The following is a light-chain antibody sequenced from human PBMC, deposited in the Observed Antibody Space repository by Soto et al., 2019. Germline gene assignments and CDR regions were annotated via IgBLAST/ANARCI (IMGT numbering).Light chain of an antibody. CDR3: CSYAGTYTLVV. V-gene: IGLV2-11*01. CDR1: SSDVGGYNY. Sequence: QSALTQPRSVSGSPGQSITISCTGPSSDVGGYNYVSWYQQHPGKAPKLMIYDVTKRPSGVPDRFSGSKSGNTASLTISGLQAEDEADYYCCSYAGTYTLVVFGGGTKLTVL. CDR2: DVT. J-gene: IGLJ2*01.